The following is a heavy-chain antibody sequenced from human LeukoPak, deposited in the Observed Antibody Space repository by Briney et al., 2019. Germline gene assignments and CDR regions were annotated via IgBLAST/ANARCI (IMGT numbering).Heavy chain of an antibody. Sequence: PSETLSLTCAVYGGSFSGYYWSWIRQPPGKGLEWIGEINHSGSTNYNPSLKSRVTISVDTSKNQFSLKLSSVTAADTAVYYCARGWSYNDYWGQGTLVTVSS. J-gene: IGHJ4*02. CDR3: ARGWSYNDY. D-gene: IGHD1-26*01. V-gene: IGHV4-34*01. CDR1: GGSFSGYY. CDR2: INHSGST.